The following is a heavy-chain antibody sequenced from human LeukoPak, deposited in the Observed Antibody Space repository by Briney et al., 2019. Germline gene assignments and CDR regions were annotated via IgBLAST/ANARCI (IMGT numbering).Heavy chain of an antibody. V-gene: IGHV3-23*01. CDR3: AKAQFLSGWDYYYYYMDV. CDR2: ISGSGRGSTT. Sequence: EGSLRLSCAASGFTFSSYALSWVRQAPGKGLEWVSNISGSGRGSTTYYADSVKGRFTISRDNSKNTLYLQMNSLRAEDTAVYYCAKAQFLSGWDYYYYYMDVWGKGTTVTVSS. CDR1: GFTFSSYA. J-gene: IGHJ6*03. D-gene: IGHD6-19*01.